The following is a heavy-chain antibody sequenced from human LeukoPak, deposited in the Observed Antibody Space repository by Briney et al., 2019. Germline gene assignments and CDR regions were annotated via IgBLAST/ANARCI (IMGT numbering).Heavy chain of an antibody. V-gene: IGHV3-21*01. CDR2: ISSSSSYI. CDR3: ARVRWELLRDAFDI. Sequence: GGSLRLSCAASGFIFSSYGMHWVRQAPGKGLEWVSSISSSSSYIYYADSVKGRFTISRDNAKNSLYLQMNSLRAEDTAVYYCARVRWELLRDAFDIWGQGTMVTVSS. CDR1: GFIFSSYG. D-gene: IGHD1-26*01. J-gene: IGHJ3*02.